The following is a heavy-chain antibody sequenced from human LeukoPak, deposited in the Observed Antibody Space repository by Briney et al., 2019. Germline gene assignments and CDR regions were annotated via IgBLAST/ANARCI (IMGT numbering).Heavy chain of an antibody. D-gene: IGHD3-10*01. CDR2: IYYRDTT. CDR3: SRHLTYGPGGMDV. Sequence: SETLSLTCTVSGGSISSYYWSWIRQPPGKGLEWLGYIYYRDTTNYNHSLKSRVIISVDTSKNQFSLKLSSVTAAATAVYYCSRHLTYGPGGMDVWGQGTTVTVSS. J-gene: IGHJ6*02. V-gene: IGHV4-59*08. CDR1: GGSISSYY.